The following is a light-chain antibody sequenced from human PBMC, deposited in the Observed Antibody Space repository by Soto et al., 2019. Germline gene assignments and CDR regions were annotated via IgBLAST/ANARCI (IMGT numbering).Light chain of an antibody. CDR3: QQSYRSPYT. CDR1: QSINIY. V-gene: IGKV1-39*01. CDR2: GAS. Sequence: DIQMTQSPSSLFASVGDRVTVTCRASQSINIYLNWYQQKPEKAPTLLIYGASSLQSGVPSRFSGGGSRTDFTLTISALQPEDFVTYYCQQSYRSPYTFGQGTKLEI. J-gene: IGKJ2*01.